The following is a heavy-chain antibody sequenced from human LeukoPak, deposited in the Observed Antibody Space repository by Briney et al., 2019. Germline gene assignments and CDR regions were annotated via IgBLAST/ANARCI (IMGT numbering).Heavy chain of an antibody. V-gene: IGHV5-51*01. CDR3: ARRGYYNYVPFDY. CDR1: GYSFTSYW. J-gene: IGHJ4*02. CDR2: IYPGDSDT. D-gene: IGHD1-20*01. Sequence: GESLKISCKASGYSFTSYWIGWVRQMPGKGLEWMGIIYPGDSDTRYSSSFQGQVTISADKSISTAYLQWSSLKASDTAMYYCARRGYYNYVPFDYWGQGTLVTVSS.